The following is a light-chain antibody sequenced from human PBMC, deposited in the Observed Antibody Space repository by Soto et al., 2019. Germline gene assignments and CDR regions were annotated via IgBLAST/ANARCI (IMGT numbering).Light chain of an antibody. CDR1: QSVDRTT. CDR3: QHFDDSLT. V-gene: IGKV3-20*01. J-gene: IGKJ4*01. Sequence: EIVLTQSPGTLSLSPGERATLSCRASQSVDRTTLAWYQQKPGQAPRLLISGASYSASGIPGRFSGSGSGTDFILTISRLEPEDFAVYYCQHFDDSLTFGGGTRVEIK. CDR2: GAS.